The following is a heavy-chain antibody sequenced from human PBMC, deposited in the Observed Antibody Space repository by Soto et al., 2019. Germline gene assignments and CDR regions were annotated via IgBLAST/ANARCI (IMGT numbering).Heavy chain of an antibody. CDR3: ARVGCSSTSCYFGYYYYMDV. CDR1: GCTFSSYW. D-gene: IGHD2-2*01. Sequence: PGGSLRLSCAASGCTFSSYWMSWVRQAPGKGLEWVANIKQDGSEKYYVDSVKGRFTISRDNAKNSLYLQMNSLRAEDTAVYYCARVGCSSTSCYFGYYYYMDVWGKGTTVTVSS. CDR2: IKQDGSEK. J-gene: IGHJ6*03. V-gene: IGHV3-7*01.